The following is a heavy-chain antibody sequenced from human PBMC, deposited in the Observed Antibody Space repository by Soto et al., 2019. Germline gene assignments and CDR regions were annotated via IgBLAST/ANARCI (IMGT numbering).Heavy chain of an antibody. V-gene: IGHV1-46*01. D-gene: IGHD2-15*01. CDR3: ARFSGSWDFDY. Sequence: QVQLVQSGAEVKKPGASVKVSCKASGYTFTSYYMHWVRQAPGQGLEWMGIINPSGGSTSYAQKSQGRVTMTRDTSTSTVYMELSSLRSEDTAVYYCARFSGSWDFDYWGQGTLVTVSS. CDR1: GYTFTSYY. J-gene: IGHJ4*02. CDR2: INPSGGST.